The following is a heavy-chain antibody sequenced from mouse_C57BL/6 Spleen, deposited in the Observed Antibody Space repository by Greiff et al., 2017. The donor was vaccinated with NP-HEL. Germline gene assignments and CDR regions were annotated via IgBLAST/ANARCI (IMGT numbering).Heavy chain of an antibody. D-gene: IGHD1-1*01. J-gene: IGHJ3*01. CDR2: IYPGDGDT. V-gene: IGHV1-82*01. CDR1: GYAFSSSW. Sequence: VKLQESGPELVKPGASVKISCKASGYAFSSSWMNWVKQRPGKGLEWIGRIYPGDGDTNYNGKFKGKATLTADKSSSTAYMQLSSLTSEDSAVYFCAREKGLDYYGSSYAWFAYWGQGTLVTVSA. CDR3: AREKGLDYYGSSYAWFAY.